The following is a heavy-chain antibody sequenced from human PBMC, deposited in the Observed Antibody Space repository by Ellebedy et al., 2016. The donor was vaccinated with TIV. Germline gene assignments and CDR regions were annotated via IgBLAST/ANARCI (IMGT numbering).Heavy chain of an antibody. J-gene: IGHJ6*02. D-gene: IGHD3-9*01. Sequence: GGSLRLXXAASGFTFSNYSMNWVRQAPGTGLEWVSSISSSSSYIYYADSVKGRFIISRANAKNSLYLQMNSLRAEDTAGYYCARDTSRHYDILTGYYTPYYYGMDVWGQGTTATVSS. V-gene: IGHV3-21*01. CDR2: ISSSSSYI. CDR3: ARDTSRHYDILTGYYTPYYYGMDV. CDR1: GFTFSNYS.